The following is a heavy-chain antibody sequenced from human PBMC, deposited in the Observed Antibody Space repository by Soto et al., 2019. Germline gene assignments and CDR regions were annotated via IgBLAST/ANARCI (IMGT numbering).Heavy chain of an antibody. CDR1: GFTFSNYG. CDR2: ISYDGSNK. J-gene: IGHJ3*02. CDR3: AKDLAVAGTGGNAFDI. D-gene: IGHD6-19*01. V-gene: IGHV3-30*18. Sequence: QVQLVESGGGVVQPGRSLRLSCAASGFTFSNYGMHWVRQAPGKGLEWVAVISYDGSNKYCADSVKGRFTFSRDNSKNTLYVQMNSLRDEDTAVYYCAKDLAVAGTGGNAFDIWGQGTTVTVSS.